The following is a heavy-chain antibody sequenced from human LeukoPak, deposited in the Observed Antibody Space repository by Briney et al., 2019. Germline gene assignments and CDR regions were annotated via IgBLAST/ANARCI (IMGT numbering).Heavy chain of an antibody. J-gene: IGHJ4*02. CDR2: ISWNSGSI. CDR1: GFTFDDYA. CDR3: ARAPAVVTAPFGY. V-gene: IGHV3-9*01. D-gene: IGHD2-21*02. Sequence: PGGSLRLSCAASGFTFDDYAMHWVRQAPGKGLEWVSGISWNSGSIGYADSVKGRFTISRDNAKNSLYLQMNSLRAEDTAVYYCARAPAVVTAPFGYWGQGTLVTVSS.